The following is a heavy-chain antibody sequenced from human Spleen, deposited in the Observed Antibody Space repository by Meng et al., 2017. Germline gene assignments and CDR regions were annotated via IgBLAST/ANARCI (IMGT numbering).Heavy chain of an antibody. CDR3: ARDIYDSSGLAFDI. CDR2: INPSGGGT. V-gene: IGHV1-46*01. D-gene: IGHD3-22*01. CDR1: GYSFTSYY. Sequence: ASVKVSCKASGYSFTSYYMHWVRQAPGQGLEWMGVINPSGGGTSYAQKFQGRVTVTRDTSTSTVYMELSSLTSEDTAVYYCARDIYDSSGLAFDIWGQGTMVTVSS. J-gene: IGHJ3*02.